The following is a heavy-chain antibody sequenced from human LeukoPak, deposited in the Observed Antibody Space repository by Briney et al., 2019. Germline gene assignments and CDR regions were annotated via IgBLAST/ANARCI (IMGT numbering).Heavy chain of an antibody. V-gene: IGHV3-7*01. CDR1: GFTFSSYW. CDR3: ARDLIAAAGTPFWYYYYMDV. Sequence: GGSLRLSCAASGFTFSSYWMSWVRQAPGKGLEWVANIKQDGSEKYYVDSVKGRFTISGDNAKNSLYLQMNSLRAEDTAVYYCARDLIAAAGTPFWYYYYMDVWGKGTTVTISS. D-gene: IGHD6-13*01. CDR2: IKQDGSEK. J-gene: IGHJ6*03.